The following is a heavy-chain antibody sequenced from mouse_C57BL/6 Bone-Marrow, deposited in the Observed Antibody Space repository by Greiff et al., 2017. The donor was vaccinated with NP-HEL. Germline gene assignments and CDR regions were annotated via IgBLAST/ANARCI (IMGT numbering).Heavy chain of an antibody. CDR1: GYAFTNYL. CDR2: INPGRGGT. J-gene: IGHJ1*03. CDR3: ARRNYTSYWYFDV. D-gene: IGHD2-1*01. V-gene: IGHV1-54*01. Sequence: VQLQQSGAELVRPGTSVKVSCKASGYAFTNYLIEWVKQRPGQGLEWIGVINPGRGGTNYNEKFKGKATLTADKSSSTAYMQLSSLTSEDSAVYFCARRNYTSYWYFDVWGTGTTVTVPS.